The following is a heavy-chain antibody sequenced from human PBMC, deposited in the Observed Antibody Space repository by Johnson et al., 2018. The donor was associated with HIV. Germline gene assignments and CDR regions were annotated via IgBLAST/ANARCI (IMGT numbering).Heavy chain of an antibody. CDR2: IKSKTDGGTR. CDR3: TRTDDTYIYESGGYVDAFDL. J-gene: IGHJ3*01. V-gene: IGHV3-15*01. Sequence: EVQLVESGGGLVQPGWSLRLSCAASGFTFSNAWMNWVRQAPGKGLEWVARIKSKTDGGTRDYAARGIARFTIYSDDSKNTAYRQMNSLKTEETTVSYCTRTDDTYIYESGGYVDAFDLWGQGTNVIVSS. D-gene: IGHD3-22*01. CDR1: GFTFSNAW.